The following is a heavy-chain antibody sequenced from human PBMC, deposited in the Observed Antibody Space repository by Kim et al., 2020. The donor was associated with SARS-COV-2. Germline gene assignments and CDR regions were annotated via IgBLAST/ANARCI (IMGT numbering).Heavy chain of an antibody. J-gene: IGHJ3*02. V-gene: IGHV3-23*01. CDR3: AKRLPTGHAFDI. Sequence: YCAESVKARFTIPKENYKNTMYLQMNSRRAEDTAVYSCAKRLPTGHAFDIWGQGTMVTVSS. D-gene: IGHD4-17*01.